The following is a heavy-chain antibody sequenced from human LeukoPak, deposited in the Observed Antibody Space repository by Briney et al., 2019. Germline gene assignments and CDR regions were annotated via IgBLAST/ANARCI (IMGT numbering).Heavy chain of an antibody. D-gene: IGHD3-16*01. CDR3: VKEDSKGGPNWFGP. Sequence: PGGSLRLSCSASGFTFSAYAMYWVRQAPGKGLEYVSGISNNGGSSFYADSVKGRFTISRDNSKNTLYVQMNSLRAEDTAVYYCVKEDSKGGPNWFGPWGQGTLVTVSS. CDR1: GFTFSAYA. J-gene: IGHJ5*02. CDR2: ISNNGGSS. V-gene: IGHV3-64*03.